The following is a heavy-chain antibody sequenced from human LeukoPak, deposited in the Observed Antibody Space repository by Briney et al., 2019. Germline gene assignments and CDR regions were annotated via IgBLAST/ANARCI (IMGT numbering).Heavy chain of an antibody. V-gene: IGHV3-23*01. CDR3: AKDPSGLDYLDC. J-gene: IGHJ4*02. CDR2: ISTGGDST. Sequence: PGGSLRLSCAASGFTFSSYAMSWVRQAPGKGLEWVSGISTGGDSTYYADSVKGRFTISRDNSKNTLYLQMNSLGAEDTAVYYCAKDPSGLDYLDCWGQGTLVTVSA. CDR1: GFTFSSYA.